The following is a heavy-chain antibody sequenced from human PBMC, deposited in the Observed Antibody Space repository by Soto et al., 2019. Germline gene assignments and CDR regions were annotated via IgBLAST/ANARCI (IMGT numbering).Heavy chain of an antibody. D-gene: IGHD3-10*01. CDR3: VSEVDLAAHRPEFYRGMDV. Sequence: EVQLVASGGGLVKPGGSLTLSCRASGFTFITYIMHWVRQAPGKGLERVACMGGVTDYINYADSVKGRFNISRDNAEKSLFLQMNSLRVDDTAVYYCVSEVDLAAHRPEFYRGMDVWGQGTTVTVSS. V-gene: IGHV3-21*01. J-gene: IGHJ6*02. CDR2: MGGVTDYI. CDR1: GFTFITYI.